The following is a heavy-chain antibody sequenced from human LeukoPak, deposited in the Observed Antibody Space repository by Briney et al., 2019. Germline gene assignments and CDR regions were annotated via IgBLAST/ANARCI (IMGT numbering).Heavy chain of an antibody. D-gene: IGHD3-16*02. Sequence: PGGTLRLSCAASGFTFSSYGMSWVRQAPGKGLEWVSAVSGSGGTTDYADSVKGRFTISRDNSKNTLYLQMNNLRAEDTAVYYCAKIRGSYRFMPSPSFDYWGQGALVTVSS. V-gene: IGHV3-23*01. CDR1: GFTFSSYG. CDR2: VSGSGGTT. J-gene: IGHJ4*02. CDR3: AKIRGSYRFMPSPSFDY.